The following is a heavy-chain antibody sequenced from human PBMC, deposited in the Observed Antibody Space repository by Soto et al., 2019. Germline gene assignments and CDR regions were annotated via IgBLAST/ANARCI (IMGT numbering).Heavy chain of an antibody. CDR2: SIPIFGTA. CDR1: GGTFNNYP. Sequence: SVKVSCKASGGTFNNYPITWARQAPGEGLEWMGGSIPIFGTANYAQKFQGRVTISVDESTSTAYMELSSLRSEDTAVYYCARGRGYSGDDHYYYFDMDVWGQGTTVTVSS. J-gene: IGHJ6*02. D-gene: IGHD5-12*01. CDR3: ARGRGYSGDDHYYYFDMDV. V-gene: IGHV1-69*13.